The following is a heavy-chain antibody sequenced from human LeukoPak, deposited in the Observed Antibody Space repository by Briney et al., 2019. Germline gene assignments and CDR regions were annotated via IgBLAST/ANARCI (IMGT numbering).Heavy chain of an antibody. Sequence: PGRSLRLSCAASGFTFDDYAMHWVRQAPGKGLEWVSGISWNSGSIGYADSVKGRFTISRDNAKNSLYLQMNSLRAEDTALYYCAKGGHYYGSGSYYWYFDLWGRGTLVTVSS. D-gene: IGHD3-10*01. CDR3: AKGGHYYGSGSYYWYFDL. J-gene: IGHJ2*01. CDR2: ISWNSGSI. V-gene: IGHV3-9*01. CDR1: GFTFDDYA.